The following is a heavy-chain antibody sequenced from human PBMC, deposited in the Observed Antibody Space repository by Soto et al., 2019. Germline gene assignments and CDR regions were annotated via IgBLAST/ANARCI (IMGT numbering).Heavy chain of an antibody. Sequence: PGGSLGLSCATSQFTFRSYGMHWVRQAPGKGLQWVAHISYDGHTQDLADSVKGRFTISRDNSKNTLFLQMDSLRDEDTAVYYCVKGRGHSWSLVWFDYWGQGALVTVSS. CDR1: QFTFRSYG. J-gene: IGHJ4*02. CDR2: ISYDGHTQ. V-gene: IGHV3-30*18. CDR3: VKGRGHSWSLVWFDY. D-gene: IGHD6-13*01.